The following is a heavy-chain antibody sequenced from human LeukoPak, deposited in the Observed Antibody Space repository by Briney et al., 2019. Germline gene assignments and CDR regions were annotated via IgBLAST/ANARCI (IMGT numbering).Heavy chain of an antibody. D-gene: IGHD3-10*01. V-gene: IGHV4-34*01. CDR1: GGSFSGYY. CDR3: ARGKKGGSGTPGAFDI. CDR2: INHSGST. J-gene: IGHJ3*02. Sequence: KPSETLSLTCAVYGGSFSGYYWSWIRQPPGKGLEWIGEINHSGSTNYNPSLKSRVTISVDTSKNQFSLKLSSVTAADTAVYYCARGKKGGSGTPGAFDIWGQGTMVTVSS.